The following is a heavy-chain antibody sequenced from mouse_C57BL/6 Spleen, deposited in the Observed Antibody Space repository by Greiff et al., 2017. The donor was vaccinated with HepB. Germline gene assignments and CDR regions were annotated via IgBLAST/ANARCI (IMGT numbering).Heavy chain of an antibody. D-gene: IGHD1-1*01. J-gene: IGHJ1*03. CDR1: GFTFSDYY. V-gene: IGHV5-16*01. CDR2: INYDGSST. Sequence: EVMLVESEGGLVQPGSSMKLSCTASGFTFSDYYMAWVRQVPVKGLEWVANINYDGSSTYYLDSLKSRFIISRENAMNNLYLQMSSRKSEDTAAYYCTKDPYYYYGSSDWYFDVWCTGTTVTVSS. CDR3: TKDPYYYYGSSDWYFDV.